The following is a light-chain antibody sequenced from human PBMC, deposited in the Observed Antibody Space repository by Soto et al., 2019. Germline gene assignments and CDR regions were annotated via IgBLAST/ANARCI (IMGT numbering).Light chain of an antibody. Sequence: QSALTQPASVSGSPGQSITISCTGTSSDVGNYNYVSWYQQHPGKAPKLMIYEASNRPSGVSKRSSGSKSGNTASLTISRLQAEDEADYYGSSYTTRNTVLFGGGTKLTVL. V-gene: IGLV2-14*01. J-gene: IGLJ2*01. CDR1: SSDVGNYNY. CDR3: SSYTTRNTVL. CDR2: EAS.